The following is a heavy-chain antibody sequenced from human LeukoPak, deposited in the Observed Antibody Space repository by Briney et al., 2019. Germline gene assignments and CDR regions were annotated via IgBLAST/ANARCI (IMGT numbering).Heavy chain of an antibody. CDR1: GFIVSNNY. J-gene: IGHJ4*02. CDR3: AKAHCSPTSCSRIDY. CDR2: IYSGGST. D-gene: IGHD2-2*01. V-gene: IGHV3-53*01. Sequence: QPGGSLRLSCAASGFIVSNNYMSWVRQAPGKGLEWVSVIYSGGSTYYADSVKGRFTISRDNSKNTVYLQMSGLRAEHTALYYCAKAHCSPTSCSRIDYWGQGTLVTVSS.